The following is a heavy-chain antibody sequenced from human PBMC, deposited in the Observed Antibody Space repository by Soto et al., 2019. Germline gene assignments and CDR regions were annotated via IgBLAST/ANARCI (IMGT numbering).Heavy chain of an antibody. CDR1: GFTFSSYW. J-gene: IGHJ4*02. V-gene: IGHV3-7*01. D-gene: IGHD2-2*01. Sequence: EVQLVESGGGLVQPGGSLRLSCAASGFTFSSYWMSWFRQAPGKGLEWVANIKQDGREKYYVDSVKGRFTISRDNAKNSLYLQMNSLRAEDTAVYYCARGRGCSTGCHNFDYWGQGTLVTVSS. CDR3: ARGRGCSTGCHNFDY. CDR2: IKQDGREK.